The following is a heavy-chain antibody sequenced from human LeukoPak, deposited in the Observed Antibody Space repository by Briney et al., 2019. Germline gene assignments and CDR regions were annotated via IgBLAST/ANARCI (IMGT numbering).Heavy chain of an antibody. CDR1: GGSISSGGYS. CDR3: VRHYGSGRPFFDY. V-gene: IGHV4-30-2*01. J-gene: IGHJ4*02. CDR2: IYHSGST. D-gene: IGHD3-10*01. Sequence: PSETLSLTCAVSGGSISSGGYSWSWIRQPPGKGLEWIGYIYHSGSTYYNPSLKSRVTISVDRSKNQFSLKLSSVTAADTAVYYCVRHYGSGRPFFDYWGQGTLVTVSS.